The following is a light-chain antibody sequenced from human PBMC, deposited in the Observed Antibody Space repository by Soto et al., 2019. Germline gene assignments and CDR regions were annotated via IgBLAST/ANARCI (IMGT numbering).Light chain of an antibody. Sequence: QSVLTQPPSASGSPGQSVTISCTGTSSDVGGYNYVSWYQQHPGKAPKLMIYEVSKRPSGVPDRFSGSKSGNTASLTVSGLQAEDEADYYCSSYADSNNLVVFGGGTKVTVL. V-gene: IGLV2-8*01. CDR2: EVS. J-gene: IGLJ2*01. CDR3: SSYADSNNLVV. CDR1: SSDVGGYNY.